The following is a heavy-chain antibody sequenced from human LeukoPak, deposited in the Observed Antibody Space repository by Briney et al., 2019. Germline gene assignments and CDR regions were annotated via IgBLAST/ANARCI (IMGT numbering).Heavy chain of an antibody. CDR1: GHTLTELS. CDR2: FDPEDGET. D-gene: IGHD3-10*01. V-gene: IGHV1-24*01. J-gene: IGHJ4*02. CDR3: ATYPITYCYGSGSPYYFDY. Sequence: ASVKVSCKVSGHTLTELSMHWVRQAPGKGLEWMGGFDPEDGETIYAQKFQGRVTMTEDTSTDTAYMELSSLRSEDTAVYYCATYPITYCYGSGSPYYFDYWGQGTLATVSS.